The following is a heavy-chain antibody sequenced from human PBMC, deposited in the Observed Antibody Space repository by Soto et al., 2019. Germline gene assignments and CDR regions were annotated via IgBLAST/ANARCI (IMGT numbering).Heavy chain of an antibody. V-gene: IGHV1-2*02. J-gene: IGHJ1*01. Sequence: ASVKVSCKASGYTFTGYYMHWVRQAPGQGLEWMGWINPNSGGTNYAQKFQGRVTMTRDTSISTAYMELSRLRSDDTAVYYCACSRISAQKLVRGLFHHCGQGTMVIVSS. CDR3: ACSRISAQKLVRGLFHH. D-gene: IGHD6-13*01. CDR1: GYTFTGYY. CDR2: INPNSGGT.